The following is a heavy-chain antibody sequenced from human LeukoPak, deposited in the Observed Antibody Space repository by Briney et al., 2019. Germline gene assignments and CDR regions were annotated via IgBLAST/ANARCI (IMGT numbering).Heavy chain of an antibody. V-gene: IGHV3-48*01. Sequence: GGSLRLSCAASGFSFSGYDMNWIRQAPGKGLEWLSYISSSDGTIYYADSVKGRFTISRDNSKNTLYLQMNSLRAEDTAVYYCARGSTVVAENDFDYWGQGTLVTVSS. J-gene: IGHJ4*02. D-gene: IGHD4-23*01. CDR3: ARGSTVVAENDFDY. CDR2: ISSSDGTI. CDR1: GFSFSGYD.